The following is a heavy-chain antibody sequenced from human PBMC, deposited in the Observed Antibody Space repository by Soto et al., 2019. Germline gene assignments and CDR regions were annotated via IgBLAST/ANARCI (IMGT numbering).Heavy chain of an antibody. J-gene: IGHJ4*02. CDR2: INHSGST. CDR1: GGSFSGYY. D-gene: IGHD5-18*01. CDR3: AAHVDTAMVIFDY. Sequence: PWETLSLTCAVYGGSFSGYYWSWIRQPPGKGLEWIGEINHSGSTNYNPSLKSRVTISVDTSKNQFSLKLSSVTAADTAVYYCAAHVDTAMVIFDYWGQGTLVTVSS. V-gene: IGHV4-34*01.